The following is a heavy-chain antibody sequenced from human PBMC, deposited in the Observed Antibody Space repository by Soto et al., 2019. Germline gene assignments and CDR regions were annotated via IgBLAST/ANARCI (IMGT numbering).Heavy chain of an antibody. CDR1: GFTFSSYW. V-gene: IGHV3-74*01. D-gene: IGHD2-15*01. J-gene: IGHJ6*04. CDR3: ARDDVLCDGGRCYGVPLDV. CDR2: INGDGSST. Sequence: PGGSLRLSCAASGFTFSSYWMHWVRQAPGKRLVWVSRINGDGSSTSYADSVKGRFTISRDNAKNTLYLQMNSLRAEDTAVYYCARDDVLCDGGRCYGVPLDVWGKGTTVTVSS.